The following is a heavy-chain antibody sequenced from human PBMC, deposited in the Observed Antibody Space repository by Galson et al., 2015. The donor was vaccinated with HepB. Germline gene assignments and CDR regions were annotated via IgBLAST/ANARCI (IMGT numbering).Heavy chain of an antibody. CDR1: DGSISSYY. Sequence: ETLSLTCTVSDGSISSYYCSWIRQPPGKGLEWIGYIYYSGNTNYNPSLKSRVTISVDTSKNQFSLKLSSVTAADTAVYYCARGYGGRDDYWGQGTLVTVSS. V-gene: IGHV4-59*01. CDR3: ARGYGGRDDY. D-gene: IGHD4-23*01. J-gene: IGHJ4*02. CDR2: IYYSGNT.